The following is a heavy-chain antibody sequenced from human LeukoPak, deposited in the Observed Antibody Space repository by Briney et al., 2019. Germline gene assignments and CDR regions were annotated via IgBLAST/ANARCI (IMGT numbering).Heavy chain of an antibody. V-gene: IGHV1-2*02. CDR1: GYIFTAYY. CDR3: TRVGDDYPY. Sequence: ASVKVSCKASGYIFTAYYLHWVRQAPGQGLEWMGWIKANSGDTNYAQKFQGRVTMTRDTSISTVYMELSRLTSDDTAVYYCTRVGDDYPYWGQGTPVTVSS. CDR2: IKANSGDT. D-gene: IGHD5-24*01. J-gene: IGHJ4*02.